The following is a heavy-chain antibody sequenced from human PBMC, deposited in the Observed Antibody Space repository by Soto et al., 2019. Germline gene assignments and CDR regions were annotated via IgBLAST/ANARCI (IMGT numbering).Heavy chain of an antibody. CDR1: GFTFSSYS. D-gene: IGHD6-13*01. CDR2: ISSSSSYI. V-gene: IGHV3-21*01. CDR3: ARDYSSSWYYFDY. Sequence: EVQLVESGGGLVKPGGSLRLFCAASGFTFSSYSMNWVRQAPGKGLEWVSSISSSSSYIYYADSVKGRFTISRDNAKNSLYLQMNSLRAEDTAVYYCARDYSSSWYYFDYWGQGTLVTVSS. J-gene: IGHJ4*02.